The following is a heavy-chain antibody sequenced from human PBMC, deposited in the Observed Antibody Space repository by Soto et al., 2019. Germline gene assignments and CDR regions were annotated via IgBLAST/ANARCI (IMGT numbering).Heavy chain of an antibody. CDR3: ARVIAAAGAFDP. Sequence: ASVKVSSKASRYTFTGYGIILVRQAPGQGLEWMGWISAYNGNTNYAQKLQGRVTMTTDTSTSTAYMELRSLRSDDTAVYYCARVIAAAGAFDPWGQGTLVTVSS. J-gene: IGHJ5*02. CDR1: RYTFTGYG. D-gene: IGHD6-13*01. V-gene: IGHV1-18*01. CDR2: ISAYNGNT.